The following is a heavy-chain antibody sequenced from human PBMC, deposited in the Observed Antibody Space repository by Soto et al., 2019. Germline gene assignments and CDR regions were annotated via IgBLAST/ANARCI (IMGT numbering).Heavy chain of an antibody. Sequence: EVQLMESGGGLVQPGGSLRLSCAASGFMVNNIFMTWVRQAPGKGLEWLSTISSDDNTYYADSVKGRFTISRDSSKSTLYLKMNSLRAEDTAVYHCARDILGGSYDFSHGGQGTLVTVSS. D-gene: IGHD3-3*01. J-gene: IGHJ1*01. CDR1: GFMVNNIF. CDR3: ARDILGGSYDFSH. V-gene: IGHV3-66*01. CDR2: ISSDDNT.